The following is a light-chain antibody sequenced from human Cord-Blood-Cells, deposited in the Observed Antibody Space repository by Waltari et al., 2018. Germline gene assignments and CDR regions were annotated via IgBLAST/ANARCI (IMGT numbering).Light chain of an antibody. V-gene: IGLV2-8*01. CDR2: EVS. CDR1: SRDVGGYNY. J-gene: IGLJ2*01. CDR3: SSYAGSNNPVV. Sequence: QSALTQPPSASGSPGQSVTISCTGTSRDVGGYNYVSWYQQHPGKAPKLMIYEVSKRPSGVPDRFAGSKSVNTASLTVSGLQAEDEADYYCSSYAGSNNPVVFGGGTKLTVL.